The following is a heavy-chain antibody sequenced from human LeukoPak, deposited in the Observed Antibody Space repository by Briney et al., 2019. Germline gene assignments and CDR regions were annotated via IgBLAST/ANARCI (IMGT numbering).Heavy chain of an antibody. Sequence: GASVKVSCKASGYTFTSYDINWVRQATGQGLGWMGWMNPNSGNTGYAQKFQGRVTITRNTSISTAYMELSSLRSEDTAVYYCATMVRGVIMNYFDYWGQGTLVTVSS. D-gene: IGHD3-10*01. CDR2: MNPNSGNT. V-gene: IGHV1-8*03. J-gene: IGHJ4*02. CDR3: ATMVRGVIMNYFDY. CDR1: GYTFTSYD.